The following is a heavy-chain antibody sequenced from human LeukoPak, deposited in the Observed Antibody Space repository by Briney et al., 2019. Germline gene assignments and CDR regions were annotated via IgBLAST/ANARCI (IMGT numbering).Heavy chain of an antibody. Sequence: SETLSLTCTVSGYSISSGHYWAWIRQSPEKGLEWIASMFHSGSTYYNPSLKSRVTTSADTSKNEFSLKLSSVTAADTAVYYCARGYPDYPLYYYYYYMDVWGKGTTVTVSS. V-gene: IGHV4-38-2*02. CDR1: GYSISSGHY. CDR3: ARGYPDYPLYYYYYYMDV. D-gene: IGHD4-11*01. J-gene: IGHJ6*03. CDR2: MFHSGST.